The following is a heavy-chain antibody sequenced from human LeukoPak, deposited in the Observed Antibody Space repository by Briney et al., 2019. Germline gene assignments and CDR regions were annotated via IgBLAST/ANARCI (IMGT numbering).Heavy chain of an antibody. CDR1: GGSISSYY. D-gene: IGHD6-13*01. V-gene: IGHV4-59*01. CDR3: ARTLGGSSWLGFDH. CDR2: IYYSGST. Sequence: SETLSLTCTVSGGSISSYYWSWIRQPPGKGLEWIGYIYYSGSTTYNPSLKSRGTISVDTSKNQFSLKLSSVTAADTAVYYCARTLGGSSWLGFDHWGQGTLVTVSS. J-gene: IGHJ5*02.